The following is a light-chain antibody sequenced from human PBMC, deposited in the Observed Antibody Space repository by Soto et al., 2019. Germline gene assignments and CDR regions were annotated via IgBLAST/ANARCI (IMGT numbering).Light chain of an antibody. V-gene: IGLV1-40*01. J-gene: IGLJ2*01. CDR1: SSNIGAGYD. CDR3: QSYDSSLSAVV. Sequence: QSVLAQPPSVSGAPGQRVTISCTGSSSNIGAGYDVHWYQQLPGTAPKLLIYGNSSRPSGVPDRFSGSKSGTSASLAITGLQAEDEADYYCQSYDSSLSAVVFXGGTKVTVL. CDR2: GNS.